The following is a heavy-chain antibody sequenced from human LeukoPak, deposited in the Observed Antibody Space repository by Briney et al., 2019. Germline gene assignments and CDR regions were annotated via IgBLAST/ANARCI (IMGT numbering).Heavy chain of an antibody. CDR2: ISWNSGSI. J-gene: IGHJ4*02. D-gene: IGHD5-24*01. CDR3: AKDRSYVEMATMGFDY. V-gene: IGHV3-9*01. Sequence: PGGSLRLSCAASGFTFDDYAMHWVRQAPGKGLEWVSGISWNSGSIGYADSVKGRFTISRDNAKNSLYLQMNSLRAEDTALYYCAKDRSYVEMATMGFDYWGQGTLVTASS. CDR1: GFTFDDYA.